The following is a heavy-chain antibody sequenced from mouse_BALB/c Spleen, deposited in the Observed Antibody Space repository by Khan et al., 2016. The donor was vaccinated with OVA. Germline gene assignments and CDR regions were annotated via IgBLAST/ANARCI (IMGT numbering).Heavy chain of an antibody. CDR3: ARDRIEY. Sequence: QVQLQQSGAELAKPGASVKMSCKASGYTFTSYWMHWIKQRPGQGLEWIGYINPTSGYTDYNQKFKDKATLTADKSSSTAYMQLSSLTSDDSAVHYCARDRIEYWGQGTALTVSS. CDR1: GYTFTSYW. V-gene: IGHV1-7*01. CDR2: INPTSGYT. J-gene: IGHJ2*01.